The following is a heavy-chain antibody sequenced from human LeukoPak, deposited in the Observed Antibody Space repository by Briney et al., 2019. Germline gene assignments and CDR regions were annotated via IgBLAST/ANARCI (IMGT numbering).Heavy chain of an antibody. V-gene: IGHV3-48*03. J-gene: IGHJ4*02. D-gene: IGHD3-22*01. CDR2: ISSSGGTI. CDR3: ARDLNWYYDSSGYWNWFYY. Sequence: PGGSLRLSCAASGLTFSSSEMNWVRQAPGKGLEWVSYISSSGGTISYADSVKGRFTISRDNAKNSLYLQMNSLRDEDTAVYYCARDLNWYYDSSGYWNWFYYWGQGTLVTVSS. CDR1: GLTFSSSE.